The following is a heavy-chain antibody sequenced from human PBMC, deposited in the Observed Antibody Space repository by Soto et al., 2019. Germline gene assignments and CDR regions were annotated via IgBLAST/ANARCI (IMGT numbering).Heavy chain of an antibody. CDR1: GFTFNNVW. CDR2: IKSKTAGETI. V-gene: IGHV3-15*01. Sequence: EVQLVESGGCLVKPGASLRLSCAVSGFTFNNVWMSWVRQAPRKGLEWVGGIKSKTAGETIDYAAVVKGRFTISRDDSKNTLYLQTNSLKTEDTAVYYCTKIGPVAEVLDYWGRGTLVTVSS. D-gene: IGHD2-2*01. CDR3: TKIGPVAEVLDY. J-gene: IGHJ4*02.